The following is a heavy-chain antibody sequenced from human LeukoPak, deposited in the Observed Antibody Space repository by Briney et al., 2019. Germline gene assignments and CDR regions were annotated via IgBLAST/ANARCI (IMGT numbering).Heavy chain of an antibody. CDR2: FSASDGSR. V-gene: IGHV3-23*01. J-gene: IGHJ4*02. Sequence: PGGSLRLSCEASGFSFSSYGMSWVSQAPGEGVEWVSGFSASDGSRYYADSVKGRFTISRDNSKNTLYLQMNSLRAEDTAVYYCAKNIGGFDYWGQGTLVTVSS. D-gene: IGHD4-23*01. CDR1: GFSFSSYG. CDR3: AKNIGGFDY.